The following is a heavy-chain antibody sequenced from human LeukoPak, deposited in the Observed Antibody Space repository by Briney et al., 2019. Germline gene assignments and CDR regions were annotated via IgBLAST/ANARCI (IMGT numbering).Heavy chain of an antibody. CDR1: GYTFTSYG. CDR2: ISGYNGVT. D-gene: IGHD3-3*01. Sequence: GASVKVSCKTSGYTFTSYGVSWVRQAPEQGLAWMGWISGYNGVTRYPQTFQDRITMTTDTSASTVYMELKNLTSDDTAVYFCARDFSNFGDFWGQGTLITVSA. CDR3: ARDFSNFGDF. J-gene: IGHJ4*02. V-gene: IGHV1-18*01.